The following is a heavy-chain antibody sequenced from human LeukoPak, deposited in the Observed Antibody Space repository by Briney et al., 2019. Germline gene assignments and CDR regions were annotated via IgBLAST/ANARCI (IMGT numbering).Heavy chain of an antibody. J-gene: IGHJ6*03. Sequence: GGSLRLSCAASGFTFSSYGMHWVRQAPGKGLEWVAFIRYDGSNKYYADSVKGRFTISRDNAKNTLYLQMNSLRAEDTAVYYCAREVYYYDPRGILYYYYMDVWGKGTTVTVSS. CDR3: AREVYYYDPRGILYYYYMDV. CDR1: GFTFSSYG. V-gene: IGHV3-30*02. D-gene: IGHD3-22*01. CDR2: IRYDGSNK.